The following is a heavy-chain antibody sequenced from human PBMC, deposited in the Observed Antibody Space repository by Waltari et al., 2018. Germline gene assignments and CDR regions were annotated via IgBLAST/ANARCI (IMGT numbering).Heavy chain of an antibody. D-gene: IGHD5-18*01. Sequence: QVQLQESGPGLAKASQTLSLACDVSGGSISNLNFYWSWIRQPAGKGLEWIGRIYRSGVTDYNPSLRGRATMFLDMSKNQFSLTVDSLIAADTAVYYCAVSPDTATSRAAFHFWGQGTTVTVSS. CDR2: IYRSGVT. CDR3: AVSPDTATSRAAFHF. V-gene: IGHV4-61*02. J-gene: IGHJ6*02. CDR1: GGSISNLNFY.